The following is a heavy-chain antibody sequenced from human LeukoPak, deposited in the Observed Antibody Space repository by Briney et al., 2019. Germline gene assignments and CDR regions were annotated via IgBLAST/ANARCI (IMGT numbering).Heavy chain of an antibody. D-gene: IGHD3-9*01. CDR3: ARDKSYCDILTGYYYYYGMDV. CDR1: GYTFTSYG. V-gene: IGHV1-18*04. J-gene: IGHJ6*04. Sequence: ASVKVSCKASGYTFTSYGISWVRQAPGQGLEWMGWISAYNGNTNYAQKLQGRVTMTTDTSTGTAYMELRSLRSDDTAVYYCARDKSYCDILTGYYYYYGMDVWGKGTTVTVSS. CDR2: ISAYNGNT.